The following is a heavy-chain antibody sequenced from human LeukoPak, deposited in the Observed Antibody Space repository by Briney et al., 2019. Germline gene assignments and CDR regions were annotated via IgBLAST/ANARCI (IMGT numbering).Heavy chain of an antibody. D-gene: IGHD5-12*01. CDR2: ISAYNGNT. CDR1: GYTFIHYG. J-gene: IGHJ5*02. V-gene: IGHV1-18*01. Sequence: ASVKVSCKASGYTFIHYGITWVRQAPGQGLEWMGWISAYNGNTNYAQKFQDRVTMTKDTSTSTAYMELRSLRSDDTAVYYCARDPTEVDQNWFDPWGQGTLVTVSS. CDR3: ARDPTEVDQNWFDP.